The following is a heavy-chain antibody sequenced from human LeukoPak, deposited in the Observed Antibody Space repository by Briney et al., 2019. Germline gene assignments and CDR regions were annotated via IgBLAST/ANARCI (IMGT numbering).Heavy chain of an antibody. CDR2: ISYNGSNK. V-gene: IGHV3-30*18. CDR3: AKDRGYCSGGSCYQTYYYYGMDV. Sequence: GGSLRLSCAASGFTFSSYGMHWVRQAPGKGLEWVAVISYNGSNKYYADSVKGRFTISRDNSKNTLYLQMNSLRAEDTAVYYCAKDRGYCSGGSCYQTYYYYGMDVWGQGTTVTVSS. CDR1: GFTFSSYG. D-gene: IGHD2-15*01. J-gene: IGHJ6*02.